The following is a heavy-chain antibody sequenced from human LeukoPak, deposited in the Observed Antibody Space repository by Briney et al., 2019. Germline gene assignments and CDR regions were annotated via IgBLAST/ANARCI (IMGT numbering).Heavy chain of an antibody. CDR1: GFTFDDYA. CDR3: ARVRRQTATPGYFQH. V-gene: IGHV3-9*01. J-gene: IGHJ1*01. D-gene: IGHD2-21*02. Sequence: GGSLRLSCAASGFTFDDYAMHWVRQAPGKGLEWVSGISWNSGSIGYADSVKGRFTISRDNAKNSLYLQMNSLRAEDTAVYYCARVRRQTATPGYFQHWGQGTLVTVSS. CDR2: ISWNSGSI.